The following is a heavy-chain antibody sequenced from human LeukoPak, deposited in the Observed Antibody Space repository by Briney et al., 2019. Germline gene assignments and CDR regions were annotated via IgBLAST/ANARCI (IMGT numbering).Heavy chain of an antibody. CDR2: ITSKTDGGTT. J-gene: IGHJ4*02. D-gene: IGHD3-10*01. Sequence: GGSLRLSCAASGFPFSNAWMNWVRQAPGKGLEWVGRITSKTDGGTTDFAAPVKGRFTISREDSRSTVYLQMNSLKTEDTGIYYCNTERPYDSGFSFDNWGQGTLVTVSS. V-gene: IGHV3-15*01. CDR3: NTERPYDSGFSFDN. CDR1: GFPFSNAW.